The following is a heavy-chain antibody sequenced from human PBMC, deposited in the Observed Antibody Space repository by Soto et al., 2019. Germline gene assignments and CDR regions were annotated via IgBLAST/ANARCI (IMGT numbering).Heavy chain of an antibody. D-gene: IGHD6-25*01. CDR1: SASLSSYY. CDR3: GSVRPSGYVLS. J-gene: IGHJ5*02. CDR2: VYFSGNT. V-gene: IGHV4-59*07. Sequence: PSATLSLACTGSSASLSSYYWTWIRQSPGKGLEWIGYVYFSGNTNYNPSLKSRVTISIDTSKNQFSLRLASVTAADTAFYYCGSVRPSGYVLSWGQGTLVTVSS.